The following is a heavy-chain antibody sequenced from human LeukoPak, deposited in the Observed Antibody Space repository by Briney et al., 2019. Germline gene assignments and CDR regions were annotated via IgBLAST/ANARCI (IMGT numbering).Heavy chain of an antibody. Sequence: SETLSLTCGVYGGSFSSYYWSWIRQPPGKGLEWIGQINHSGSTNYNPSLKSRVAISVDTPKNQFSLRLSSVTAADTAVYFCARGRLAPRSGGGRDYYYGMDVWGQGTTVTVSS. D-gene: IGHD2-15*01. CDR1: GGSFSSYY. CDR2: INHSGST. CDR3: ARGRLAPRSGGGRDYYYGMDV. V-gene: IGHV4-34*01. J-gene: IGHJ6*02.